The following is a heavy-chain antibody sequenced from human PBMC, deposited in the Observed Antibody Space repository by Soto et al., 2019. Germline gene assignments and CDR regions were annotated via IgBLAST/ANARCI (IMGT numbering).Heavy chain of an antibody. D-gene: IGHD1-7*01. CDR3: ASQMGVTGTYENYYGMDV. Sequence: QVQLVQSGAEVKKPGSSVKVSCNASGGTFSSYAISWVRQAPGQGLEWMGGIIPIFGTANYAQTFQGRVTITAVESTSTAYTELSSLRSEDTAVYYCASQMGVTGTYENYYGMDVWGQGTTVNVSS. J-gene: IGHJ6*02. V-gene: IGHV1-69*12. CDR1: GGTFSSYA. CDR2: IIPIFGTA.